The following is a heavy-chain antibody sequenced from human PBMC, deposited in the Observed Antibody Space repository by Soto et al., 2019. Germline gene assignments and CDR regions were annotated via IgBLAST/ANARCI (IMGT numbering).Heavy chain of an antibody. CDR2: IYYSGST. Sequence: SETLSLTCTVSGGSISSYYWSWIRQPPGKGLEWIGYIYYSGSTNYNPSLKSRVTISVDTSKNQFSLKLSSVTAADTAVYYCARVAFLEWLLSPENWFDPWGQGTLVTVSS. J-gene: IGHJ5*02. D-gene: IGHD3-3*02. V-gene: IGHV4-59*01. CDR3: ARVAFLEWLLSPENWFDP. CDR1: GGSISSYY.